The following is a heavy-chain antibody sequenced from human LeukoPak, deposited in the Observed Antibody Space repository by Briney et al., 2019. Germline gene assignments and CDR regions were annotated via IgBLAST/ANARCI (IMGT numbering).Heavy chain of an antibody. V-gene: IGHV1-2*02. J-gene: IGHJ4*02. CDR2: INPNSGGT. CDR1: GYTFTGYY. CDR3: AVHYYDSSGYYLPFDY. D-gene: IGHD3-22*01. Sequence: GASVKVSCKASGYTFTGYYMHWVRQAPGQGLEWMGWINPNSGGTNYAQKFQGRVTMTRDTSISTAYMELSRLRSDDTAVYYCAVHYYDSSGYYLPFDYWGQGTLVTASS.